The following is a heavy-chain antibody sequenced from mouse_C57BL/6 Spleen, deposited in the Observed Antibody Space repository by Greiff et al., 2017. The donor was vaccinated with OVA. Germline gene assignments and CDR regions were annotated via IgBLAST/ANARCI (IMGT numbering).Heavy chain of an antibody. CDR2: IDPEDGET. Sequence: EVKLQQSGAELVKPGASVKLSCTASGFNIKDYYMPWVKQRTEQGLEWIGRIDPEDGETKYAPKFQGKATITADTSSNTAYLQLSSLTSEDTAVYYCARFGNSVDYWGQGTTLTVSS. J-gene: IGHJ2*01. CDR3: ARFGNSVDY. D-gene: IGHD2-1*01. V-gene: IGHV14-2*01. CDR1: GFNIKDYY.